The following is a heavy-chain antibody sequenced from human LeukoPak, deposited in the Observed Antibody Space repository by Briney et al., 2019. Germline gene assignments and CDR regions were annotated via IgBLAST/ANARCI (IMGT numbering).Heavy chain of an antibody. V-gene: IGHV4-59*12. D-gene: IGHD6-6*01. CDR2: IYYSGST. CDR1: GGSISSYY. Sequence: SSETLSLTCTVSGGSISSYYWSWIRQPPGKGLEWIGYIYYSGSTNYNPSLKSRVTISVDTSKNQFSLKLSSVTAADTAVYYCARGQGRWSSSSLWLEGRHEGEYYFDYWGQGTLVTVSS. CDR3: ARGQGRWSSSSLWLEGRHEGEYYFDY. J-gene: IGHJ4*02.